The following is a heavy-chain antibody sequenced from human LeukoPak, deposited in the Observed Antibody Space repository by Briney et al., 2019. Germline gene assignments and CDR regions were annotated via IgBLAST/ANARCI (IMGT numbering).Heavy chain of an antibody. V-gene: IGHV1-46*01. CDR3: ASGLESYWYFDL. CDR2: INPSGGST. J-gene: IGHJ2*01. Sequence: ASVKVSCKASGYTFTSYYMHWVRHAPGQGLEWMGIINPSGGSTSYAQKFQGRVTMTRDTSTSTVYMELSSLRSEDTAVYYCASGLESYWYFDLWGRGTLVTVSS. CDR1: GYTFTSYY. D-gene: IGHD6-19*01.